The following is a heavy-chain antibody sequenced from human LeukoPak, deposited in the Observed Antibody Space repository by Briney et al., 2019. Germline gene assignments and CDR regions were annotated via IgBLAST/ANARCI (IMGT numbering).Heavy chain of an antibody. D-gene: IGHD5-18*01. CDR2: IYYSGST. V-gene: IGHV4-39*07. J-gene: IGHJ4*02. CDR3: ARVDTPRKIDY. Sequence: PSETLSLTCDVYGGSFSSYYWGWIRQPPGKGLEWIGSIYYSGSTYYNPSLKSRVTISVDTSKNQFSLKLSSVTAADTAVYYCARVDTPRKIDYWGQGTLVTVSS. CDR1: GGSFSSYY.